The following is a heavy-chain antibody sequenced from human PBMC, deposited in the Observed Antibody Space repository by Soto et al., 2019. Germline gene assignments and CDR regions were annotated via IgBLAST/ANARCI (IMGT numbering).Heavy chain of an antibody. CDR2: IYHSGST. CDR3: ARTESGTFDP. V-gene: IGHV4-30-2*01. D-gene: IGHD1-7*01. Sequence: PSETLSLTCAVSGGSISSGGYSWTWIRQPPGKGLEWIGYIYHSGSTYYNPSLKSRVTISVDRSKNQFSLKLSSVTAADTAVYYCARTESGTFDPWGPGTLVTVSS. CDR1: GGSISSGGYS. J-gene: IGHJ5*02.